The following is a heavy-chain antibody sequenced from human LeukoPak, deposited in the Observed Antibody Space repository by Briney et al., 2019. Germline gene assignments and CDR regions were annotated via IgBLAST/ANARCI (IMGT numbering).Heavy chain of an antibody. CDR2: FYASGTT. V-gene: IGHV4-4*07. J-gene: IGHJ5*02. Sequence: SETLSLTCNVFGVSISNYFWSWLRQPAGKGLEWIGRFYASGTTYYNPSLRSRVTLSMDTSKNHFSLKLTSVTAADTAVYYCARTHCGGGSCDTFDPWGQGTLVIVSS. CDR3: ARTHCGGGSCDTFDP. CDR1: GVSISNYF. D-gene: IGHD2-21*01.